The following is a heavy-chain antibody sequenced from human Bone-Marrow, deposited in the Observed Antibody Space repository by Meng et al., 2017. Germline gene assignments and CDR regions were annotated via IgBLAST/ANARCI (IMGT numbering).Heavy chain of an antibody. CDR3: AVAGDGYNEIKPYYYYYGMDV. J-gene: IGHJ6*02. Sequence: GESLKISCAASGFTFSSYGMHWVRQAPGKGLEWVAVIWYDGSNKYYADSVKGRFTISRDNSKNTLYLQMNSLRAEDTAVYYCAVAGDGYNEIKPYYYYYGMDVWGQGTTVTVSS. CDR1: GFTFSSYG. CDR2: IWYDGSNK. V-gene: IGHV3-33*01. D-gene: IGHD5-24*01.